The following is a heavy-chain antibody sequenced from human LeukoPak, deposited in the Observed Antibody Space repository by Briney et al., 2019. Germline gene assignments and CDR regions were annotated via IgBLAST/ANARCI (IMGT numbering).Heavy chain of an antibody. J-gene: IGHJ4*02. D-gene: IGHD5-18*01. CDR1: GFTFSDYY. CDR3: ASRYSPFDF. CDR2: IDSSGSTT. V-gene: IGHV3-11*04. Sequence: PGGSLRLSCAASGFTFSDYYMSWVRQAPGKGVEWVSYIDSSGSTTFYADSVKGRFTISRDNAKNSLYLQMNGLRADDTAVYYCASRYSPFDFWGQGTLVTVSS.